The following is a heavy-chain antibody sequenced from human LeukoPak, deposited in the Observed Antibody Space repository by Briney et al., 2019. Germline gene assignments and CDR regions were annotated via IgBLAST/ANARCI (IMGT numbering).Heavy chain of an antibody. D-gene: IGHD4-17*01. CDR2: ISGSGDST. CDR3: AKARNVTTVTPVDY. V-gene: IGHV3-23*01. CDR1: GFTVSTNY. Sequence: PGGSLRLSYAASGFTVSTNYMSWVRQVPGKGLEWVSGISGSGDSTYYADSVKGRFTISRDNSKNTLYLQMNNLRTEDTAVYYCAKARNVTTVTPVDYWGQGTLVTVSS. J-gene: IGHJ4*02.